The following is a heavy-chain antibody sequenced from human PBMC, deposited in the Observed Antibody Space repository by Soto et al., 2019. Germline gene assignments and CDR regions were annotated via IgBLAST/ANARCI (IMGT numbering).Heavy chain of an antibody. CDR1: GFTFGSHG. Sequence: VGALRLSCVASGFTFGSHGMHWVLQAPGKGLEWVAVISYDETNEHYVDSVKGRFTISRDNSKSILYLQMNRLRPEDTAVYKCAKDLRTTISDYGMDVWGQGTTVTVSS. J-gene: IGHJ6*02. CDR3: AKDLRTTISDYGMDV. V-gene: IGHV3-30*18. CDR2: ISYDETNE.